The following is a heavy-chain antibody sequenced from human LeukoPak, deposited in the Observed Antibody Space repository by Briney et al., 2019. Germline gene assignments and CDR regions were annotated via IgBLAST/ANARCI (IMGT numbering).Heavy chain of an antibody. V-gene: IGHV3-23*01. CDR2: ISGSGGDT. CDR3: AKNRGAGSHYYYHMNV. D-gene: IGHD1-26*01. J-gene: IGHJ6*03. CDR1: GFTFRDAG. Sequence: SGGSLRLSCAASGFTFRDAGMSWVRQAAGKGLEWVSLISGSGGDTYYADSVKGRFTISRDNSKNTLYLQLNSLRVEDTAVYYCAKNRGAGSHYYYHMNVWGKGTTVTVSS.